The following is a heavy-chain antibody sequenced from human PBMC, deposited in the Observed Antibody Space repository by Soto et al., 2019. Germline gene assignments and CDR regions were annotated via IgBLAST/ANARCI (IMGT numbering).Heavy chain of an antibody. CDR3: ASGYSYYYRDAWTPDY. V-gene: IGHV4-39*01. Sequence: SETLSLTCTVSGASISSDYYYWGWIRQPPGKGLAWIGSTFYSGSTYSNPSLKSRITISIDTSKNQFSLKLSSVTAADTAMYYCASGYSYYYRDAWTPDYWGQGTLVTSPQ. D-gene: IGHD5-18*01. CDR1: GASISSDYYY. J-gene: IGHJ4*02. CDR2: TFYSGST.